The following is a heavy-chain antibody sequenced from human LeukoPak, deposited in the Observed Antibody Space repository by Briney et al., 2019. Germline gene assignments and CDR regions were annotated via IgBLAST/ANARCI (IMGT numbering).Heavy chain of an antibody. Sequence: GGSLRLSCAASGFTFSSYAMSWVRQAPGKGLEWVSAISGSGGSTYYADSVKGRFTISRDNSKNTLYLQMNSLRAEDTAVYYCAKGQREVMLYYYYYGMDVWGQGTTVTVSS. J-gene: IGHJ6*02. V-gene: IGHV3-23*01. CDR3: AKGQREVMLYYYYYGMDV. CDR1: GFTFSSYA. CDR2: ISGSGGST. D-gene: IGHD3-16*01.